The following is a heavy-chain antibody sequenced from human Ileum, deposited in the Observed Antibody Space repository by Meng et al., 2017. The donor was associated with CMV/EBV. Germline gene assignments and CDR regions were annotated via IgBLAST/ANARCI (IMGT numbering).Heavy chain of an antibody. J-gene: IGHJ6*02. CDR2: INPDGSRR. Sequence: GESLKISCAASGFTFSTYWMHWVRQAPGKGLVWVSRINPDGSRRDYADSVKGRFTISRDNAKNTLYLQMNSLRAEDTAVYYCARGAYCGGDCHYYYYYGVDVWGQGTTVTVSS. CDR1: GFTFSTYW. CDR3: ARGAYCGGDCHYYYYYGVDV. V-gene: IGHV3-74*01. D-gene: IGHD2-21*02.